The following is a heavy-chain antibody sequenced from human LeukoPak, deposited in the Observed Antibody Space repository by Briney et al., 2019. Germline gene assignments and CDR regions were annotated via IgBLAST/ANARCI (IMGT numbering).Heavy chain of an antibody. CDR1: GFTVSSSY. V-gene: IGHV3-66*01. D-gene: IGHD3-22*01. CDR3: AKDRVYYYDSSGYYYAESSPRPFDY. Sequence: TGGSLRLSCAASGFTVSSSYMSWVRQAPGKGLEWVSVIYSGGSTYYADSVKGRFTISRDNSKNTLYLQMNSLRAEDTAVYYCAKDRVYYYDSSGYYYAESSPRPFDYWGQGTLVTVSS. CDR2: IYSGGST. J-gene: IGHJ4*02.